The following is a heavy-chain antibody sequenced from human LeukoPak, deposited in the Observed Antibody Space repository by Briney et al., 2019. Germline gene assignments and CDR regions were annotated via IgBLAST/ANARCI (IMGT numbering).Heavy chain of an antibody. D-gene: IGHD1-26*01. V-gene: IGHV3-7*01. CDR1: GFTFSSSW. CDR3: ARVSWGGSFFDY. CDR2: IKQDGSEQ. J-gene: IGHJ4*02. Sequence: PGGSLRLSCSASGFTFSSSWMTWVRQAPGKGLEWVANIKQDGSEQYTADSLKGRFTISRDNDKKLVFLQMNSLRVDDTAVYYCARVSWGGSFFDYWGWGILVTVSS.